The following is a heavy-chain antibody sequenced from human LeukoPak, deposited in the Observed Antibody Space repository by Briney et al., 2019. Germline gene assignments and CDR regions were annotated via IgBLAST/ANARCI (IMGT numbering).Heavy chain of an antibody. D-gene: IGHD5-24*01. CDR3: ARIRDGYNYGGFDY. J-gene: IGHJ4*02. V-gene: IGHV4-38-2*02. CDR2: IYHSGST. Sequence: SETLSLTCTVSGYSISSGYYWGWIRPPPGKGLEWIGSIYHSGSTYYNPSLKSRVTISVDTSKNQFSLKLSSVTAADTAVYYCARIRDGYNYGGFDYWGQGTLVTVSS. CDR1: GYSISSGYY.